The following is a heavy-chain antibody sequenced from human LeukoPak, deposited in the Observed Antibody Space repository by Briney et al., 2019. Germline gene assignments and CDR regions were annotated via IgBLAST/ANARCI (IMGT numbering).Heavy chain of an antibody. Sequence: SETLSLTCTVSGGSISSSSYYWGWIRQPPGKGLEWIGSIYYSGSTYYNPSLKSRVTISVDTSKNQFSLKLSSVTAADTAVYYCARHTGDCSSTSCYPRFDYWGQGTLVTVSS. CDR1: GGSISSSSYY. CDR3: ARHTGDCSSTSCYPRFDY. J-gene: IGHJ4*02. V-gene: IGHV4-39*01. D-gene: IGHD2-2*01. CDR2: IYYSGST.